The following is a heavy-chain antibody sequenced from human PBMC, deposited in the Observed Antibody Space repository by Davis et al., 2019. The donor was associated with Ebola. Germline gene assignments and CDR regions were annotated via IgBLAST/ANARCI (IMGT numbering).Heavy chain of an antibody. V-gene: IGHV3-74*01. CDR1: GFTFSSYW. D-gene: IGHD4-17*01. CDR3: ARAGVIGDYLLDY. CDR2: INSDGSST. Sequence: HTGGSLRLSCAASGFTFSSYWMHWVRQAPGKGLVWVSRINSDGSSTSYADSVKGRFTISRDNAKNSLYLQMNSLRAEDTAVYYCARAGVIGDYLLDYWGQGTLVTVSS. J-gene: IGHJ4*02.